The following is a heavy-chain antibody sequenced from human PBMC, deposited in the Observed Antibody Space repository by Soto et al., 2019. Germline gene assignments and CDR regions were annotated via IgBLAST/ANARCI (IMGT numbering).Heavy chain of an antibody. J-gene: IGHJ4*02. CDR3: ARQEAVPGTPFDS. CDR1: GGSINGYY. Sequence: QVHLQESGPGLVKPSETLSLTCTVSGGSINGYYWNWIRQPPGKGLEWLGYVYFSGSTHYNPSLKTRLTISVDTSKKQFSLKLSSVTAADTAVYSCARQEAVPGTPFDSWGQGTLVSVSS. D-gene: IGHD6-19*01. V-gene: IGHV4-59*01. CDR2: VYFSGST.